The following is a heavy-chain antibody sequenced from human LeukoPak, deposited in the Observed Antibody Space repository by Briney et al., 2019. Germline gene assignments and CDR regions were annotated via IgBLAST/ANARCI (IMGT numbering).Heavy chain of an antibody. CDR2: ISYDGSNK. J-gene: IGHJ4*02. D-gene: IGHD2-2*01. Sequence: GRSLRLSCAASGFTFSSYAMHWVRQAPGKGLEWVAVISYDGSNKYYADSVKGRFTISRDNSKNTLYLQMNSLRAGDTAVYYCASLSTSSGQQFDYWGQGTLVTVSS. V-gene: IGHV3-30*04. CDR3: ASLSTSSGQQFDY. CDR1: GFTFSSYA.